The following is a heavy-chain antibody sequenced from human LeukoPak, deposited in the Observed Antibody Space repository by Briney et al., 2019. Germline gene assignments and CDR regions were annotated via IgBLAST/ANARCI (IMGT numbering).Heavy chain of an antibody. CDR2: IYHSGST. J-gene: IGHJ4*02. CDR1: GYSISSGYY. Sequence: PSETLSLTCTVSGYSISSGYYWGWIRQPPGKGLEWIGSIYHSGSTYYNPSLKSRVTISVDTSKNQFSLKLSSVTAADTAVYYCARDPMLTLMLDYWGQGTLVNVSS. D-gene: IGHD3-10*02. V-gene: IGHV4-38-2*02. CDR3: ARDPMLTLMLDY.